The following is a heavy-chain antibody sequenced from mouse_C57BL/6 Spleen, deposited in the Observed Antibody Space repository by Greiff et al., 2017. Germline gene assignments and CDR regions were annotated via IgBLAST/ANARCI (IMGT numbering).Heavy chain of an antibody. J-gene: IGHJ3*01. Sequence: EVQGVESGGGLVKPGGSLKLSCAASGFTFSDYGMHWVRPAPEKGLEWVAYISSGSSTIYYADTVKGRFTISRDNAKNTLCLQMTSLRSEDTAMYYRARPTTVPFAYWGQGTLVTVSA. D-gene: IGHD1-1*01. CDR3: ARPTTVPFAY. CDR1: GFTFSDYG. V-gene: IGHV5-17*01. CDR2: ISSGSSTI.